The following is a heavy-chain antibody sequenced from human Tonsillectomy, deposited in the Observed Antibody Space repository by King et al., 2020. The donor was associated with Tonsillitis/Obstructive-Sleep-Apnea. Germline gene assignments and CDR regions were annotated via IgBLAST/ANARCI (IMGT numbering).Heavy chain of an antibody. J-gene: IGHJ4*02. V-gene: IGHV3-23*04. D-gene: IGHD6-13*01. Sequence: EVQLVESGGGLVQPGGSLRPSCAASGFTFRNSAMSWVRQVPGKRLEWVSAISGSGNEKYYADSVRGRFSISRDNSKNTLYLQLNSLRAADTALYYCAKEGPGGQQLIWVDSWGQGTLVTVSS. CDR1: GFTFRNSA. CDR2: ISGSGNEK. CDR3: AKEGPGGQQLIWVDS.